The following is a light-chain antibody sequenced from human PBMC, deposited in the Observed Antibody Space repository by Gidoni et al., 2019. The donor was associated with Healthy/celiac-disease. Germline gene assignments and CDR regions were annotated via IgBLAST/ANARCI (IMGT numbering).Light chain of an antibody. V-gene: IGLV2-14*01. CDR1: SSDVGGYNY. CDR2: EVS. J-gene: IGLJ3*02. CDR3: SSYTSSSTLVGWV. Sequence: QSALTQPASVSGSPGQSITISCTGTSSDVGGYNYVSWYQQHPGKAPKLIIYEVSNRPSGVSNRFSGSKSGNTASLTISGLQAEDEADYYCSSYTSSSTLVGWVFGGGTKLTVL.